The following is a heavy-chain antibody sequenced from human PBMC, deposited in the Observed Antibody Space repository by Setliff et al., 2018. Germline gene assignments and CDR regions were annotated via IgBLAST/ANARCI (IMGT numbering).Heavy chain of an antibody. CDR3: ARDAHDYDSSENPIVDY. CDR2: INTYNGDT. V-gene: IGHV1-18*01. Sequence: ASVKVSCKASGYTFTSYGISWVRQAPGRGLEWMTYINTYNGDTYYAQKFQGRVTMTTDTSTSTASMELGSLRSDDTAMYYCARDAHDYDSSENPIVDYWGQGTLVTVSS. D-gene: IGHD3-22*01. CDR1: GYTFTSYG. J-gene: IGHJ4*02.